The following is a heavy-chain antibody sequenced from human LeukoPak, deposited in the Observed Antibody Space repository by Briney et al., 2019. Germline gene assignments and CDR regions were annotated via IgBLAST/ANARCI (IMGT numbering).Heavy chain of an antibody. CDR3: ARNHPNMVRGVINRFDY. D-gene: IGHD3-10*01. V-gene: IGHV1-8*01. Sequence: ASVKVSCKASGYTFTSYDINWVRQATGQGLEWMGWMNPNSGNTGYAQKFQGRVTMTRNTSISTAYMELSSLRSDDTAVYYCARNHPNMVRGVINRFDYWGQGTLVTVSS. CDR1: GYTFTSYD. CDR2: MNPNSGNT. J-gene: IGHJ4*02.